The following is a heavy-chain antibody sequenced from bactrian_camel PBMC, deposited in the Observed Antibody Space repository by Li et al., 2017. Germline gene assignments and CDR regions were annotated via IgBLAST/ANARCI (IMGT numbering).Heavy chain of an antibody. Sequence: HVQLVESGGGSVQAGGSLRLSCTASGYNEPIDCMAWSRQVAGRKREEGERLAVIFFGGGNTLYADSVKGRFTISRDSDKKKNTVYLQMNNLEPEDTAMYYCNAKLEVGYSGPWCIEASDYWGQGTQVTVS. D-gene: IGHD1*01. CDR2: IFFGGGNT. J-gene: IGHJ4*01. V-gene: IGHV3S53*01. CDR3: NAKLEVGYSGPWCIEASDY. CDR1: GYNEPIDC.